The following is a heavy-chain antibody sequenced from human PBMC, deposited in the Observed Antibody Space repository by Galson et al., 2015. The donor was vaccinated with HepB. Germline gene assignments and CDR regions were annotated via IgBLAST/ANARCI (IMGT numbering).Heavy chain of an antibody. CDR2: ISYHEINK. V-gene: IGHV3-30*04. D-gene: IGHD6-19*01. Sequence: SLRLSCAASGFSFTSHALHWVRQAPGKGLEWVALISYHEINKYYADSVKGRFTISRDNSKNTLFLHMNTLRPEDTAVYYCARDQVPVEGPPIIDFWGQGTLGTVSS. CDR3: ARDQVPVEGPPIIDF. CDR1: GFSFTSHA. J-gene: IGHJ4*02.